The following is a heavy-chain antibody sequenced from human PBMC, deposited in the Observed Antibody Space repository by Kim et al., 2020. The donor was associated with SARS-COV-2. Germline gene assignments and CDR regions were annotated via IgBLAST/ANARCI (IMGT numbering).Heavy chain of an antibody. D-gene: IGHD3-16*01. Sequence: GGSLRRSCTASGFNFEDYPMYWVRQPPGKGLEWVSLISWDGGARLSADSVKGRFIISRDNSQNSLYLQMDSLRSEDTALYYCAKDMGHGHNPLSCFDNWGQGTLVTVSS. V-gene: IGHV3-43*01. CDR2: ISWDGGAR. CDR3: AKDMGHGHNPLSCFDN. CDR1: GFNFEDYP. J-gene: IGHJ4*02.